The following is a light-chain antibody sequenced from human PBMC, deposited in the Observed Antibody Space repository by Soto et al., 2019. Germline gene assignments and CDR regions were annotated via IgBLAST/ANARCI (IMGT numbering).Light chain of an antibody. CDR3: QQLNSYPPLFT. CDR2: TAS. Sequence: DIPLTQSPSFLSASVGDRVTITCRASQGISNFLAWYQQKPGKAPKLLISTASTLQSGVPSRFSGSGSGTEFTLTISSLQLEDFATYYCQQLNSYPPLFTFGPGTKVDIK. V-gene: IGKV1-9*01. CDR1: QGISNF. J-gene: IGKJ3*01.